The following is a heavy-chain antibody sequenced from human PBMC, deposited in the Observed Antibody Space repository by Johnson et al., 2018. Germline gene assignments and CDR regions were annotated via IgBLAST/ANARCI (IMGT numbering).Heavy chain of an antibody. V-gene: IGHV5-51*01. J-gene: IGHJ6*03. CDR2: IYPGDSET. Sequence: VQLVESGAEVKKPGVSLKISCKGSGYSFTSYWIGWVRQMPGKGLEWMGIIYPGDSETRYSPSFQGQVIISADKSISTAYLQGSSLKASDTAMYYCARQWYSNYMYVWGKGTTVTVFS. CDR3: ARQWYSNYMYV. CDR1: GYSFTSYW. D-gene: IGHD6-13*01.